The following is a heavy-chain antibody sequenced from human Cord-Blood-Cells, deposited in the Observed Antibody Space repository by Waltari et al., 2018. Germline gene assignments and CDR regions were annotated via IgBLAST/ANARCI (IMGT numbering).Heavy chain of an antibody. CDR3: ARVAGLGDAFDI. CDR1: GGSFSGYY. V-gene: IGHV4-34*01. CDR2: INHSGST. Sequence: QVQLQQWGAGLLKPSETLSLTCAVYGGSFSGYYWSWIRQPPGKGLEWIGEINHSGSTNTNPSLKRRVTISVDTSKNQFSLKLSSVTAADTAVYYCARVAGLGDAFDIWGQGTMVTVSS. J-gene: IGHJ3*02. D-gene: IGHD3-16*01.